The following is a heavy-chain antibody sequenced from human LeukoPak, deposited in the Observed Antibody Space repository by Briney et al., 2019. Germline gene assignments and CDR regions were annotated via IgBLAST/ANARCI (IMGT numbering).Heavy chain of an antibody. CDR3: ARSGGSRISRVEWGPEGPVSDYYYYYMDV. V-gene: IGHV1-18*01. CDR2: ISAYNGNT. J-gene: IGHJ6*03. CDR1: GYTFTSYG. Sequence: ASVKVSCKASGYTFTSYGISWVRQAPGQGLEWMRWISAYNGNTNYAQKLQGRVTMTTDTSTSTAYMELRSLRSDDTAVYYCARSGGSRISRVEWGPEGPVSDYYYYYMDVWGKGTTVTVSS. D-gene: IGHD1-26*01.